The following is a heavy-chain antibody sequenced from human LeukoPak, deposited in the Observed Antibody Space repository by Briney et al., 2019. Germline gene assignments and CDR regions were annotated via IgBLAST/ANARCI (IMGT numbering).Heavy chain of an antibody. Sequence: SETLSLTCTVSGGSISSYYWSWIRQPPGKGLEWIGYIYYSGSTYYNPSLKSRVTISVDTSKNQFSLKLSSVTAADTAVYYCARDRSYYYDSSGYSYWFDPWAREPWSPSPQ. V-gene: IGHV4-59*12. J-gene: IGHJ5*02. CDR2: IYYSGST. D-gene: IGHD3-22*01. CDR1: GGSISSYY. CDR3: ARDRSYYYDSSGYSYWFDP.